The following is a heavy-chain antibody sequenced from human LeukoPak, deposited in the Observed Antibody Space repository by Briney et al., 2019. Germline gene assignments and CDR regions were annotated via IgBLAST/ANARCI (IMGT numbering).Heavy chain of an antibody. CDR3: ARDGTSHSSSWLPFDC. Sequence: GASVNVSCKASGYTFISYVFSWVRQAPGQGLEWMGWISAYNGNTNYAQKLQGRVTMTTDTSTSTAYMQLRSLRSDDTAVYYCARDGTSHSSSWLPFDCWGPGTLVTVSS. V-gene: IGHV1-18*01. CDR1: GYTFISYV. D-gene: IGHD6-13*01. CDR2: ISAYNGNT. J-gene: IGHJ4*02.